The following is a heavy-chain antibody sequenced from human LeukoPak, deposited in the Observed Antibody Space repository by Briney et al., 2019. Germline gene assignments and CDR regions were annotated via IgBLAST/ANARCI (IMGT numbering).Heavy chain of an antibody. CDR2: IYPGDSDT. Sequence: GGSLKISSKASEYSSTSYLIGWVRQLPGKGLGWMGIIYPGDSDTRYSPSFQGQVTISADKSISTSTLRWSSLNPSHTAMYYCARRFGDKWLAAFVIWGQGTVDSV. J-gene: IGHJ3*02. CDR1: EYSSTSYL. D-gene: IGHD5-18*01. CDR3: ARRFGDKWLAAFVI. V-gene: IGHV5-51*01.